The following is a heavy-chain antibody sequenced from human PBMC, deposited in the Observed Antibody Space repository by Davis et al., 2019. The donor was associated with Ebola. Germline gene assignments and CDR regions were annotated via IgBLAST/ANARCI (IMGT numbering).Heavy chain of an antibody. J-gene: IGHJ4*02. CDR1: GFTFSRYA. D-gene: IGHD4-17*01. CDR2: MSFDGSNK. CDR3: ARDFATVTPYYIDY. V-gene: IGHV3-30-3*01. Sequence: PGGSLRLSCAASGFTFSRYAMHWVRQAPGKGLEWVAVMSFDGSNKYYADSVKGRFTISRDNSKNTLCLQMNNLRTDDTAVYFCARDFATVTPYYIDYWGQGTLVTVSS.